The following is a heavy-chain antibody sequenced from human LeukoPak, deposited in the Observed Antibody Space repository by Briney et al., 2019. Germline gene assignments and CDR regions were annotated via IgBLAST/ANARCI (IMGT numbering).Heavy chain of an antibody. V-gene: IGHV1-18*01. Sequence: ASVKVSCKASGYTFTSYGISWARQAPGQGLEWMGWISAYNGNTNYAQKLQGRVTMTTDTSTSTAYMELRSLRSDDTAVYYCARDPDPYCSSTSCSWDFDYWGQGTLVTVSS. J-gene: IGHJ4*02. D-gene: IGHD2-2*01. CDR2: ISAYNGNT. CDR3: ARDPDPYCSSTSCSWDFDY. CDR1: GYTFTSYG.